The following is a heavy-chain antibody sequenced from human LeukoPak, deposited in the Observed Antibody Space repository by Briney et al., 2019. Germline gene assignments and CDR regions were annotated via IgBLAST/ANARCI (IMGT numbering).Heavy chain of an antibody. V-gene: IGHV3-23*01. Sequence: PGGSLRLSCAASGFTFSSYAMSWVRQAPGKGLEWVSAISGSGGSTYYADSVKGRFTISRDNSKNTLYLQMNSLRAEDTAVYYCAKGGSYYYDSSGYPYWGQGTLVTVSS. CDR3: AKGGSYYYDSSGYPY. CDR2: ISGSGGST. CDR1: GFTFSSYA. D-gene: IGHD3-22*01. J-gene: IGHJ4*02.